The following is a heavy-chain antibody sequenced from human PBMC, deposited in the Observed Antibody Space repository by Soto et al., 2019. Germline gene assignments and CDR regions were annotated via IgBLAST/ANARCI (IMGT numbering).Heavy chain of an antibody. Sequence: QVQLVQSGAEEKKPGASVKVSCKASGYTFTSYAMHWVRQAPVQRLEWMGWINAGNGNTKYSRKFQGRVTITRDTSASTAYMELSSLRSEDTAVYYCARSIVVVTALDYWGQGTLVTVSS. J-gene: IGHJ4*02. CDR3: ARSIVVVTALDY. D-gene: IGHD2-21*02. CDR2: INAGNGNT. V-gene: IGHV1-3*05. CDR1: GYTFTSYA.